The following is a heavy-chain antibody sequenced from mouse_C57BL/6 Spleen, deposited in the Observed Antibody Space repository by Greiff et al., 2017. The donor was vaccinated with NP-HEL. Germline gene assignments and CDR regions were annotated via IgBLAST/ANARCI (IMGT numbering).Heavy chain of an antibody. Sequence: VQLQQSGAELVKPGASVKISCKASGYAFSSYWMNWVKQRPGKGLEWIGQIYPGDGDTNYNGKFKGKATLTADKSSSTAYMQLSSLTSEDSAVYVCARGTTVVATSLDYWGQGTTLTVSS. CDR3: ARGTTVVATSLDY. CDR1: GYAFSSYW. D-gene: IGHD1-1*01. CDR2: IYPGDGDT. J-gene: IGHJ2*01. V-gene: IGHV1-80*01.